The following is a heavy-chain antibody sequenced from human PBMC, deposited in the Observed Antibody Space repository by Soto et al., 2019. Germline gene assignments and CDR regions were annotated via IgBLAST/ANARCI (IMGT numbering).Heavy chain of an antibody. Sequence: PGESLKISCKASGYSFSTYWIAWVRQRPGKGLDWMGIIYPGDSDTRYSPSFQGQVTISVHNSIDTAYLEWTTLRASDSAMYYCARHSLATQPGDYGGQGTRVTVSS. CDR3: ARHSLATQPGDY. J-gene: IGHJ4*02. CDR2: IYPGDSDT. CDR1: GYSFSTYW. V-gene: IGHV5-51*01. D-gene: IGHD5-12*01.